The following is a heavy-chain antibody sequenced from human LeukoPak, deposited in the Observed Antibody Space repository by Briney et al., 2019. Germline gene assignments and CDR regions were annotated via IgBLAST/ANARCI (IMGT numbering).Heavy chain of an antibody. Sequence: GGSLRLSCAASGFTFSDYYMSWIRQAPGKGLEWVSYISSSGSTMYYADSVKGRFTISRDNAKNSLYLQMNSLRAEDTAVYYCARETLPYSSSSVYYYYYMDVWGKGTTVTVSS. CDR2: ISSSGSTM. CDR3: ARETLPYSSSSVYYYYYMDV. D-gene: IGHD6-6*01. J-gene: IGHJ6*03. V-gene: IGHV3-11*04. CDR1: GFTFSDYY.